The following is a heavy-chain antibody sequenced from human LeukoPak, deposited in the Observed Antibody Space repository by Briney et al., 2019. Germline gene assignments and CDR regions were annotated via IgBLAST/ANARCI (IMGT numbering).Heavy chain of an antibody. V-gene: IGHV3-74*01. J-gene: IGHJ4*02. CDR1: GFTLSSFW. CDR3: ATFQIVVVPAAEDFDY. Sequence: GGSLRLSCAASGFTLSSFWMHWVRQAPGKGLVWVSRINGAGSSTTYADSVKGRFTISRDNSKNTLYLQMDSLRAEDTAVYYCATFQIVVVPAAEDFDYWGQGTLVTVSS. CDR2: INGAGSST. D-gene: IGHD2-2*01.